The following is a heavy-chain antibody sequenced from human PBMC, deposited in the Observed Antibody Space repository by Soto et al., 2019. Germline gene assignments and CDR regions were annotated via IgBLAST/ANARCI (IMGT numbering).Heavy chain of an antibody. V-gene: IGHV3-23*01. CDR3: ARPYGGKIGDAPDL. CDR2: ISDSGDSA. D-gene: IGHD2-15*01. Sequence: PWGSLPLSCAASVFTFSSYGMSWVRQVPGKGLEWVSTISDSGDSAYYADSVKGRFTISRDNSKNTLYLQMNSLRDEDTAVYYCARPYGGKIGDAPDLWGQRTRVTVSS. CDR1: VFTFSSYG. J-gene: IGHJ3*01.